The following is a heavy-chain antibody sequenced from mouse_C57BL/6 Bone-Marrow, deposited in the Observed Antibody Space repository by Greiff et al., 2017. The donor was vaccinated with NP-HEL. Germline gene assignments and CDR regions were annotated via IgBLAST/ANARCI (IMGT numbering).Heavy chain of an antibody. J-gene: IGHJ1*03. CDR1: GYTFTSYW. CDR2: IDPNSGGT. Sequence: VQLQQPGAELVKPGASVKLSCKASGYTFTSYWMHWVKQRPGRGLEWIGRIDPNSGGTKYNEKFKSKATLTVDKPSSTAYMQLSSLTSEDSAVYYCARSRFYYYGSSYVWYFDVWGTGTTVTVSS. D-gene: IGHD1-1*01. V-gene: IGHV1-72*01. CDR3: ARSRFYYYGSSYVWYFDV.